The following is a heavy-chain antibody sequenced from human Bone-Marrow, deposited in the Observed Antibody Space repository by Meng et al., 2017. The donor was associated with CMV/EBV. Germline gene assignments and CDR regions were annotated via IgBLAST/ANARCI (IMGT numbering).Heavy chain of an antibody. CDR2: IYDSGST. V-gene: IGHV4-59*11. CDR3: ARLRTTVTGYFDY. D-gene: IGHD4-11*01. J-gene: IGHJ4*02. CDR1: GGSIRSHY. Sequence: SETLSLTCTVSGGSIRSHYWSWLRQPPGKGLEWIGYIYDSGSTKYNPSLKSRVTISVDTSKNHFSLKLSSVTAADTAVYYCARLRTTVTGYFDYWGQGTLVTVSS.